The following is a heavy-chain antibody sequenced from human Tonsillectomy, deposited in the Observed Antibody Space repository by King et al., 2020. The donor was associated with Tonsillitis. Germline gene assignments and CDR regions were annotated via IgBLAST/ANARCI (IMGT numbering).Heavy chain of an antibody. CDR1: GYAFISYG. V-gene: IGHV1-18*04. J-gene: IGHJ4*02. Sequence: QLVQSGAEVKKPGASVKVSCKASGYAFISYGISWVRQAPGQGLEWMGWISVYNGDTNYAQKFQGRVTMTTDTSTSTAYMELRSLRSDDTAVYYCARPVSSGYYGVWGQGTLVTVSS. CDR3: ARPVSSGYYGV. CDR2: ISVYNGDT. D-gene: IGHD3-22*01.